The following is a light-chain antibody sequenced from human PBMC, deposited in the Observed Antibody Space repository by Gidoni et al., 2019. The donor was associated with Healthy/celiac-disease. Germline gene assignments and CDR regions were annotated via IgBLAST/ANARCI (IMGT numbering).Light chain of an antibody. CDR1: QSISSW. Sequence: DIQITQSPSTLSASVGDRVTITCRASQSISSWLALYQQKPGKAPKLLIYKASSLESGVPSRFRGSGSGIEFTLTMRSLQPDDFATYYCKQGFTFGHGTKVDIK. J-gene: IGKJ3*01. CDR2: KAS. CDR3: KQGFT. V-gene: IGKV1-5*03.